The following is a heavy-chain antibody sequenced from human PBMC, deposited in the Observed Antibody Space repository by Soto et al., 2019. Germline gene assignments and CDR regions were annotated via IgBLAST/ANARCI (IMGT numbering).Heavy chain of an antibody. V-gene: IGHV3-23*01. CDR1: GFTFSSYA. CDR2: IRDSGSST. D-gene: IGHD2-2*01. Sequence: GGSLILSCAASGFTFSSYAMSWVRQAPGKGLEWVSPIRDSGSSTYYADSVKGRFTISRDNSKGTLYLQMNSLRAEDTAVYYCASVLGRGIIPAASDYWGQGTLVTVSS. J-gene: IGHJ4*02. CDR3: ASVLGRGIIPAASDY.